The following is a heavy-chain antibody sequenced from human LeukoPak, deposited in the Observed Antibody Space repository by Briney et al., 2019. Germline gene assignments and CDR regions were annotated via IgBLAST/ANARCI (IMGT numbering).Heavy chain of an antibody. D-gene: IGHD2-2*01. J-gene: IGHJ5*02. CDR2: IIPIFGTA. CDR1: GGTFSSYA. CDR3: ARGAPSRLPAAFNWFDP. Sequence: SVKVSCKASGGTFSSYAISWVRQAPGQGLEWMGGIIPIFGTANYAQKFQGRVTITADESTSTAYMELSSLRSEDTAVCYCARGAPSRLPAAFNWFDPWGQGTLVSVSS. V-gene: IGHV1-69*01.